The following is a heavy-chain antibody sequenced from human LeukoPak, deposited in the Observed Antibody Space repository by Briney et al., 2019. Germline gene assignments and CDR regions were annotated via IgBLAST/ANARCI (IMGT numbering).Heavy chain of an antibody. D-gene: IGHD5-12*01. CDR1: GFTFSSYA. CDR3: AKEYSGYESRGGNDY. V-gene: IGHV3-23*01. Sequence: GGSLRLSCAASGFTFSSYAMSWVRQAPGKGLEWVSAISGSGGSTYYADSVKGRFTISKDNSKNTLYLQMNSLRAEDTAVYYCAKEYSGYESRGGNDYWGQGTLVTVSS. J-gene: IGHJ4*02. CDR2: ISGSGGST.